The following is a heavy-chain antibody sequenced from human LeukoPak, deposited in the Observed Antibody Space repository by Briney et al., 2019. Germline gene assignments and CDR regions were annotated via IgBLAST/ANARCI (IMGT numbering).Heavy chain of an antibody. V-gene: IGHV3-23*01. Sequence: GGSLRLSCAASGFTFSSYGMSWVRQAPGKGLEWVSAISGSGGSTYYADSVKGRFTISRDNSKNTLYLQMNSLRAEDTAVYYCAGIAVAGTETYYYYYYYMDVWGKGTTVTISS. CDR3: AGIAVAGTETYYYYYYYMDV. CDR1: GFTFSSYG. D-gene: IGHD6-19*01. J-gene: IGHJ6*03. CDR2: ISGSGGST.